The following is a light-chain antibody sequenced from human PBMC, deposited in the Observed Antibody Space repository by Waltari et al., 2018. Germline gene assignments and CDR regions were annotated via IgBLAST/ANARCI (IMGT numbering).Light chain of an antibody. CDR2: EGS. CDR3: SSHTSTVPHV. V-gene: IGLV2-14*02. Sequence: QSALTQPASVSGSLGQSITISCTGTYSNVGSYRFVSWYQQHPDKAPKLMISEGSKRPSGVSNRFSGSKSGNTASLTISGLQAEDEAVYYCSSHTSTVPHVFGTGTKVTVV. J-gene: IGLJ1*01. CDR1: YSNVGSYRF.